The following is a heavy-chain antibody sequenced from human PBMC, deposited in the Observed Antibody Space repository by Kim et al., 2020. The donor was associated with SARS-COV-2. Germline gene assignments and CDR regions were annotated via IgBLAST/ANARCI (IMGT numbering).Heavy chain of an antibody. D-gene: IGHD1-1*01. J-gene: IGHJ6*02. Sequence: GGSLRLSCAASGFTFSSYWMHWVRQAPGKGLVWVSHINTDGSSTTYADSVKGRFSISRDNAKNTLYLQMNTLRAEDTAVYFCAGDQGTNYYYGIDVWGQGTTVTVSS. V-gene: IGHV3-74*03. CDR1: GFTFSSYW. CDR2: INTDGSST. CDR3: AGDQGTNYYYGIDV.